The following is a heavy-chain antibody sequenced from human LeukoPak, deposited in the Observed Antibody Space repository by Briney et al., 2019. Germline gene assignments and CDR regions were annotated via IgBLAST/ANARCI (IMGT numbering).Heavy chain of an antibody. Sequence: GGSLRLSCSASGFTFSSYAMHWVRQAPGKGLEYVSAISSNGGSTYYADSVKGRFTISRDNSKNTLYLQMSSLRAEDTAVYYCVKVQAYYDFWSASPFDYWGQGTLVTDSS. CDR1: GFTFSSYA. CDR2: ISSNGGST. V-gene: IGHV3-64D*09. D-gene: IGHD3-3*01. CDR3: VKVQAYYDFWSASPFDY. J-gene: IGHJ4*02.